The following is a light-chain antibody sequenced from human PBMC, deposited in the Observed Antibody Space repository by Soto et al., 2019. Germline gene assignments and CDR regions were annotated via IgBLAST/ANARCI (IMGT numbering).Light chain of an antibody. Sequence: IELTQSPCSLSSSLGDRVTITCRASQSINKFLAWYQQKPGKAPPLLVYGASTVQSGLPSRFNGSGSGTDFTLTISSLQPDDSATYYCQQPTNSGFTFGQGTKLDI. V-gene: IGKV1-9*01. CDR3: QQPTNSGFT. CDR2: GAS. CDR1: QSINKF. J-gene: IGKJ2*01.